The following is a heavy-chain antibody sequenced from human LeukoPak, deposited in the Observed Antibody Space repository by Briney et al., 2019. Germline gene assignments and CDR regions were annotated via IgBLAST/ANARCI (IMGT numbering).Heavy chain of an antibody. CDR2: ISSSSSTI. CDR1: GFTFSSYS. CDR3: ARERWDDAFDI. D-gene: IGHD4-23*01. Sequence: GGSLRLSCAASGFTFSSYSMNWVRQAPGKGLEWVSYISSSSSTIYYADSVKGRFTISRDNAKNSLYLQMNSLRAEDTAVYYCARERWDDAFDIWGQGTVVIVSS. V-gene: IGHV3-48*01. J-gene: IGHJ3*02.